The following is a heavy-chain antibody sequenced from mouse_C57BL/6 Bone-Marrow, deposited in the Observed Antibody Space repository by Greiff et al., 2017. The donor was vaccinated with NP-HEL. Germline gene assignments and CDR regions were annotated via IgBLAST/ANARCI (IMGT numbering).Heavy chain of an antibody. J-gene: IGHJ2*01. Sequence: EVQLQESGGDLVKPGGSLKLSCAASGFTFSDYYMYWVRQTPEKRLEWVAYISNGGGSTYYPDPVKGPFTIPRDNAKNTLYRQRSRLKSEDTAMYYCARVRDYGSSFYFDYWGQGTTLTVSS. D-gene: IGHD1-1*01. CDR3: ARVRDYGSSFYFDY. CDR2: ISNGGGST. CDR1: GFTFSDYY. V-gene: IGHV5-12*01.